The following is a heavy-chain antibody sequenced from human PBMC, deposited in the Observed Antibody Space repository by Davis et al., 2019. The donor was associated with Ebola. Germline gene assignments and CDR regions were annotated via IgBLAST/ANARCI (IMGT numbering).Heavy chain of an antibody. J-gene: IGHJ4*02. CDR2: IYSSVTT. CDR1: GGSINSGDYC. CDR3: ARGSSSVADY. Sequence: SETLSLTCTVSGGSINSGDYCWSWFRQPPGKGLEWIGYIYSSVTTYYSPSLKSRLTISVDTSKNQLSLKLISVTAADPAVYYCARGSSSVADYWGQGTLVTVSS. V-gene: IGHV4-30-4*01. D-gene: IGHD6-13*01.